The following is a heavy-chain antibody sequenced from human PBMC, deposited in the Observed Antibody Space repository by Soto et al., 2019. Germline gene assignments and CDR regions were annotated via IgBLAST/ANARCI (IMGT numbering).Heavy chain of an antibody. CDR2: ISDCPDGA. CDR1: GFTFSSFA. CDR3: AKGGIGTAPGLES. D-gene: IGHD1-1*01. V-gene: IGHV3-23*01. J-gene: IGHJ4*02. Sequence: EVQLLESGGGLIQPGGSLRLSCAASGFTFSSFAMTWVRQAPGKGLQWISSISDCPDGAYYADSVKGGFTISRDNSKNPLSLQMDSLRPDDTALYYCAKGGIGTAPGLESWGQGTLVSVSS.